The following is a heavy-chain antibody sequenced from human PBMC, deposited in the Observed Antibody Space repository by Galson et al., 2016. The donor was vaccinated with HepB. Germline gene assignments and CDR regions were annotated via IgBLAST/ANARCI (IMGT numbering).Heavy chain of an antibody. CDR1: GGSFSGYY. CDR3: ARGKPYYYDSRSYYYGPPPSGGGYGLDV. V-gene: IGHV4-34*01. Sequence: ETLSLTCAVYGGSFSGYYWSCIRQPPGKGLEWIGEINHSGSTNYNPSLESRVTISVDTSKNQFSLRLTSVTAADTAVYFCARGKPYYYDSRSYYYGPPPSGGGYGLDVWGQGTTVTVSS. CDR2: INHSGST. J-gene: IGHJ6*02. D-gene: IGHD3-22*01.